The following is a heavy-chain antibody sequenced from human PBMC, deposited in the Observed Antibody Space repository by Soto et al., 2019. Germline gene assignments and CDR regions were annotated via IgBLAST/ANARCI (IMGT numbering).Heavy chain of an antibody. D-gene: IGHD5-18*01. CDR2: IYYSGRT. J-gene: IGHJ5*02. CDR1: GGSISSSSYY. Sequence: QLQESGPGLVKPSETLSLTCTVSGGSISSSSYYWGWIRQPPGKGLEWIGSIYYSGRTYYNPSLRSRCTMSVETAQNRFSLDLTSVTAAATAVYSSARHMGTVQSTPYGREYDRFDPWGQGTVVTVSS. CDR3: ARHMGTVQSTPYGREYDRFDP. V-gene: IGHV4-39*01.